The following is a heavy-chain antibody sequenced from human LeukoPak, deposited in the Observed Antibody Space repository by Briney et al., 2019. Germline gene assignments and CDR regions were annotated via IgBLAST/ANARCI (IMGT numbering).Heavy chain of an antibody. CDR2: ISSSSSYI. CDR3: ARDSGFTYYYDSSGYSDSFDI. Sequence: GGSLRLSCAASGFTFSSYSMNWVRQAPGKGLEWVSSISSSSSYIYYADSVKGRFTISRDNAKNSLYLQMNSLIAEDTAVYYSARDSGFTYYYDSSGYSDSFDIWGQGTMVTVSS. V-gene: IGHV3-21*01. CDR1: GFTFSSYS. D-gene: IGHD3-22*01. J-gene: IGHJ3*02.